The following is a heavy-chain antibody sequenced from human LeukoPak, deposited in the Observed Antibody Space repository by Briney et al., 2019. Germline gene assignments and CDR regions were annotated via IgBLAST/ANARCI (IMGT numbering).Heavy chain of an antibody. CDR2: ISSSGSTI. CDR3: AKALTDHQDLDAFDF. J-gene: IGHJ3*01. V-gene: IGHV3-11*01. D-gene: IGHD3-16*01. Sequence: PGGSLRLSCAASGFTFSDYYMSWIRQAPGKGLEWVSYISSSGSTIYYADSVKGRFTISRDNAKNSLYLQMNNLRAEDTALYYCAKALTDHQDLDAFDFWGQGTVVTVSS. CDR1: GFTFSDYY.